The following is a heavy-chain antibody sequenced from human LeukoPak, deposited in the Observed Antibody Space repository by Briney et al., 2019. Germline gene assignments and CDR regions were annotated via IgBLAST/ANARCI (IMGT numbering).Heavy chain of an antibody. J-gene: IGHJ4*02. CDR2: INPNSGGT. Sequence: ASVKVSCKASGYTFTGYYMHWVRQAPGQGLEWMGWINPNSGGTNYAQKFQGGVTMTRDTSISTAYMELSRLRSDDTAVYYCAREEDTAMVPFDYWGQGTLVTVSS. V-gene: IGHV1-2*02. D-gene: IGHD5-18*01. CDR3: AREEDTAMVPFDY. CDR1: GYTFTGYY.